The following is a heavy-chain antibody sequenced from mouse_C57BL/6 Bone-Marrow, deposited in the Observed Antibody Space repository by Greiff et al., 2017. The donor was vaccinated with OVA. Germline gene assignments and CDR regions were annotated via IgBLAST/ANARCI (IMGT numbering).Heavy chain of an antibody. V-gene: IGHV5-4*03. CDR1: GFTFSSYA. Sequence: EVKLMEPGGGLVKPGGSLKLSCAASGFTFSSYAMSWVRQTPEKRLEWVATISDGGSYTYYPDNVKGRFTISRDNAKNNLYLQMSHLKSEDTAMYYCASLLVYYAMDYWGQGTSVTVSS. CDR3: ASLLVYYAMDY. CDR2: ISDGGSYT. J-gene: IGHJ4*01.